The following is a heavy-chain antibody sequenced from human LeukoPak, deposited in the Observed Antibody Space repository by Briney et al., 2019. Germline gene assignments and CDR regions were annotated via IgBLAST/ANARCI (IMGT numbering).Heavy chain of an antibody. D-gene: IGHD2-2*01. CDR2: IIPIFGTA. J-gene: IGHJ4*02. CDR1: GGTFSSYA. V-gene: IGHV1-69*13. CDR3: ARSRGHQLLLGFDY. Sequence: GASVKVSCKASGGTFSSYAISWVRQAPGQGLEWMGGIIPIFGTANYAQKFQGRVTITADESTSTAYMALSSLRSEDTAVYYCARSRGHQLLLGFDYWGQGTLVTVSS.